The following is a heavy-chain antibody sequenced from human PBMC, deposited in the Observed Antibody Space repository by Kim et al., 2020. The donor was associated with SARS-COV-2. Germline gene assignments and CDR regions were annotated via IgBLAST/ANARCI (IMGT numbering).Heavy chain of an antibody. CDR2: INHSGST. CDR1: GGSFSGYY. D-gene: IGHD3-16*01. J-gene: IGHJ6*02. CDR3: ARGTGGAAYYCYYGMDV. V-gene: IGHV4-34*01. Sequence: SETLSLTCAVYGGSFSGYYWSWIRQPPGKGLEWIGEINHSGSTNYNPSLKSRVTISVDTSKNQFSLKLSSVTAADTAVYYCARGTGGAAYYCYYGMDVWGQGTTVTVSS.